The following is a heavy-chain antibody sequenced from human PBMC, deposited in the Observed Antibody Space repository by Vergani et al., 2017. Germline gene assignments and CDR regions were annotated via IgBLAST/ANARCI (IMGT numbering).Heavy chain of an antibody. CDR2: ISSSGSTI. CDR3: ARVQDDYGDYYYGMDV. Sequence: EVQLLESGGDLVQPGGSLRLSCTASGSIFSTYAMSWVRQAPGKGLEWVSYISSSGSTIYYADSVKGRFTISRDNAKNSLYLQMNSLRAEDTAVYYCARVQDDYGDYYYGMDVWGQGTTVTVSS. CDR1: GSIFSTYA. J-gene: IGHJ6*02. D-gene: IGHD4-17*01. V-gene: IGHV3-48*04.